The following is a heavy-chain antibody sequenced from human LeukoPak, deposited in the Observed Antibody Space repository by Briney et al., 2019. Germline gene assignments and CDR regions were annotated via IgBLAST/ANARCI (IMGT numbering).Heavy chain of an antibody. Sequence: GASVKVSCKASGYTFTGYYMYWVRQAPGQGLEWMGWINPNTGGTNYAQKFQGRVTMTRDTSISTAYVELSRLRSDDTAVYYCARNPSPSPNWFDPWGQGTLVTVSS. J-gene: IGHJ5*02. V-gene: IGHV1-2*02. CDR3: ARNPSPSPNWFDP. CDR2: INPNTGGT. D-gene: IGHD2-2*01. CDR1: GYTFTGYY.